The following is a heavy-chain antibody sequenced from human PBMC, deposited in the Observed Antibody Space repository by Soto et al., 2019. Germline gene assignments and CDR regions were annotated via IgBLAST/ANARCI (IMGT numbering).Heavy chain of an antibody. CDR3: TSNGYYCIDY. Sequence: QVQLQESGPGLVEPSGALSLTCTVSGDSISSDKWWSWVRQAPGEGLEWIGEIYHTGGTNYNPSLKSRVTMLVDKSRNQFSLRLTSVTAADTAVYYCTSNGYYCIDYWGQGTLVTVSS. D-gene: IGHD3-3*01. CDR2: IYHTGGT. J-gene: IGHJ4*02. V-gene: IGHV4-4*02. CDR1: GDSISSDKW.